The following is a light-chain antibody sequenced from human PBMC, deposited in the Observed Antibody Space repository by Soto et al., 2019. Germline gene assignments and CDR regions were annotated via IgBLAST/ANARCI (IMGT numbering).Light chain of an antibody. CDR3: NSYRSGSTRV. J-gene: IGLJ3*02. CDR1: SSDVGGYNY. CDR2: DVS. V-gene: IGLV2-14*03. Sequence: QSALTQPASVSGSPGQSITISCTGTSSDVGGYNYVSWYQQHPGKAPKLMIYDVSNRPPGVSSRFSGSKSGKTASLTISGLQAEDEADYYCNSYRSGSTRVFGGGTKLTVL.